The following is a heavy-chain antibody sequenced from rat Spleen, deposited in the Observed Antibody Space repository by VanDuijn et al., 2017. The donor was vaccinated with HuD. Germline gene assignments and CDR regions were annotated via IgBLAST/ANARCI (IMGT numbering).Heavy chain of an antibody. CDR2: INYDGDTT. D-gene: IGHD1-6*01. J-gene: IGHJ2*01. V-gene: IGHV5-20*01. CDR1: GFTFSNYD. Sequence: EVQLVESGGGLVQPGRSMKLSCAASGFTFSNYDMAWVRQAPTKGLEWVASINYDGDTTYYRDSVKGRFNISRDNAKSSIYLQMDSLRSEDTATYYCTRYRILRSTGFDSWGHGVMVTVSS. CDR3: TRYRILRSTGFDS.